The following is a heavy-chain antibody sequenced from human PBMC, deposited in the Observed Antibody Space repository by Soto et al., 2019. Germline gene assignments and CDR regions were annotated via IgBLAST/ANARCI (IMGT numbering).Heavy chain of an antibody. CDR2: ISSSGSTI. CDR1: GFTFSSYE. J-gene: IGHJ6*02. D-gene: IGHD6-19*01. V-gene: IGHV3-48*03. CDR3: ARDRDSSGWYRIQIYGMDV. Sequence: GGSLRLSCAASGFTFSSYEMNWVRQAPGKGLEGVSYISSSGSTIYYADSVKGRFTISRDNAKNSLYLQMNSLRAEDTAVYYCARDRDSSGWYRIQIYGMDVWGQGTTVTVSS.